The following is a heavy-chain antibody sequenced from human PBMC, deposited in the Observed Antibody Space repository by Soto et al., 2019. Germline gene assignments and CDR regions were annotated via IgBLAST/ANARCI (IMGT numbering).Heavy chain of an antibody. Sequence: QVQLVQSGAEVKKPGASVKVSCKASGYIFTAYSMHWVRQAPGPGLEWMGVVNPSGGSTNYAQKFQGRITMTRDTSTSTVYMDLSSLTSEDTAVYYCAREENCSDGICYSEYFQRWGQGTLVTVSS. CDR2: VNPSGGST. V-gene: IGHV1-46*01. CDR1: GYIFTAYS. D-gene: IGHD2-15*01. CDR3: AREENCSDGICYSEYFQR. J-gene: IGHJ1*01.